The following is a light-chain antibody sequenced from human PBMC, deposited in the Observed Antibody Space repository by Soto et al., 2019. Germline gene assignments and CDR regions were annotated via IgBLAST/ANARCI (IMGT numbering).Light chain of an antibody. Sequence: DIQMTQSPSTLSASVGERVTITCRASQSISTCLAWYHQKPGKAPKLLISGASSLDSGVPSRFSGSGSGTEFSLAISSLQPDDFATYYCQQYNYYPYTFGEGTKLEIK. CDR1: QSISTC. V-gene: IGKV1-5*01. J-gene: IGKJ2*01. CDR2: GAS. CDR3: QQYNYYPYT.